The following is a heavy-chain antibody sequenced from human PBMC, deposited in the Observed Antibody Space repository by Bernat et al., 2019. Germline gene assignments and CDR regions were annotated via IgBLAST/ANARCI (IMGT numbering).Heavy chain of an antibody. CDR1: GFTFSSYG. CDR2: ISYDGSNK. V-gene: IGHV3-30*18. D-gene: IGHD6-6*01. Sequence: QVQLVESGGGVVQPGRSLRLSCAASGFTFSSYGMHWVRQAPGKGLEWVAVISYDGSNKYYADSVKGRFTISRDNSKNTLYLQMNSLRAEDTAVYYCAKGDRPYSSSRHPLDYWGRGTLVTVSS. CDR3: AKGDRPYSSSRHPLDY. J-gene: IGHJ4*02.